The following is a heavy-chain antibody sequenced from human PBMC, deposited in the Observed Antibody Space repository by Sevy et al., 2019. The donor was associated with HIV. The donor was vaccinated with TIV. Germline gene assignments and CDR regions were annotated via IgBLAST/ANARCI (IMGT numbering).Heavy chain of an antibody. CDR1: GIIFTTSG. D-gene: IGHD3-9*01. Sequence: GGSLRLSCAVSGIIFTTSGMHWVRQAPGKGLEWVALISYDGRNKFYGDSVKGRFTISRDNSKNILYLQMNSLRVEDTAVYHCAKDFTGYNGMDVWGQGTMVTVSS. CDR2: ISYDGRNK. V-gene: IGHV3-30*18. J-gene: IGHJ6*02. CDR3: AKDFTGYNGMDV.